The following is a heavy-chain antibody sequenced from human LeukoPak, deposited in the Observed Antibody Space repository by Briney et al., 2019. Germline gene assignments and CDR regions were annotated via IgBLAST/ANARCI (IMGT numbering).Heavy chain of an antibody. V-gene: IGHV3-30*02. CDR1: GFTFSTYG. CDR3: ARDRIMITFGGDRSGGLFDY. CDR2: IRYDGSHK. Sequence: GGSLRLSCAASGFTFSTYGMHWVRQAPGKGLEWVAFIRYDGSHKYYTDSVRGRFTISRDNSKNTLYLQMNSLRAEDTAVYYCARDRIMITFGGDRSGGLFDYWGQGTLVTVSS. J-gene: IGHJ4*02. D-gene: IGHD3-16*01.